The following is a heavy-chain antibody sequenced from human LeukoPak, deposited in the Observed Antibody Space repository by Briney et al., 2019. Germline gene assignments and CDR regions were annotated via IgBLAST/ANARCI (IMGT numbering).Heavy chain of an antibody. D-gene: IGHD3-9*01. Sequence: GASVKVSCTASGYTFTVYYMHWVRQAPGQGLEWMGWINANSGGTNYAQKFQGRVTMTRDTSISTAYMELSRLRSDDTAVYYCARSSRYDIWTGYPYWGQGTLVTVSP. V-gene: IGHV1-2*02. J-gene: IGHJ4*02. CDR2: INANSGGT. CDR3: ARSSRYDIWTGYPY. CDR1: GYTFTVYY.